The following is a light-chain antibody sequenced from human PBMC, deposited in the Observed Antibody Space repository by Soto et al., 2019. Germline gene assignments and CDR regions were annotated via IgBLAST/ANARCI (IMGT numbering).Light chain of an antibody. V-gene: IGLV2-11*01. J-gene: IGLJ1*01. Sequence: QSALTQPRSVSGSPGQSVTISCTGTSSDVGGNNYVSWYQHHPGKAPKLMIYDVSKRPSGVPDRFSGSTSANTASLTISGLQAEDEADYYCCSYAGSYTDVFGTGTKLTVL. CDR2: DVS. CDR1: SSDVGGNNY. CDR3: CSYAGSYTDV.